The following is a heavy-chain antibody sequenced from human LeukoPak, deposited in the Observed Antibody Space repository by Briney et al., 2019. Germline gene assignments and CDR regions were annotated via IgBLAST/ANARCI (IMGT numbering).Heavy chain of an antibody. J-gene: IGHJ3*02. V-gene: IGHV4-31*03. CDR3: ARPNRSYYDSSGVGGYAFDT. Sequence: LSQTLSLTCTVSGGSISSGGYYWGWIRQHPGKGLEWIGYIYYSGSTYYNPSLKSRVTISVDTSKNQFSLKLSSVTAADTAVYYCARPNRSYYDSSGVGGYAFDTWGQGTMVTVSS. CDR1: GGSISSGGYY. D-gene: IGHD3-22*01. CDR2: IYYSGST.